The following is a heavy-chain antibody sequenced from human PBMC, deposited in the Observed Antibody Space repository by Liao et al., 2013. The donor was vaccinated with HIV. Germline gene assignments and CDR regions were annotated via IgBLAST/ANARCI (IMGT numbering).Heavy chain of an antibody. CDR2: MHNSGST. Sequence: QVQLQESGPGLVKPSQTLSLTCTVSGGSINSGSYYWHWVRQPAGKGLEWIGRMHNSGSTNYNPYLTSRATISIDMSKNQFSLKLTSVTAADTAVYYCARDRLDYYDTSGYYIYYFDFWGQGTLVTVSS. J-gene: IGHJ4*02. D-gene: IGHD3-22*01. CDR3: ARDRLDYYDTSGYYIYYFDF. V-gene: IGHV4-61*02. CDR1: GGSINSGSYY.